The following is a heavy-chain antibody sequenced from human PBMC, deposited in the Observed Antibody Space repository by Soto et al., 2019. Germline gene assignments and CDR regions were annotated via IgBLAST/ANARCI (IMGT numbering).Heavy chain of an antibody. V-gene: IGHV3-23*01. J-gene: IGHJ5*02. D-gene: IGHD2-15*01. Sequence: GGSLRLSCAASGFTFSSYAMSWVRQAPGKGLEWVSAISGSGGSTYYADSVKGRFTISRDNSKNTLYLQMNSLRAEDTAVYYCAKEPPSCSGGSCYSSWFDPWGQGTLVTVSS. CDR2: ISGSGGST. CDR3: AKEPPSCSGGSCYSSWFDP. CDR1: GFTFSSYA.